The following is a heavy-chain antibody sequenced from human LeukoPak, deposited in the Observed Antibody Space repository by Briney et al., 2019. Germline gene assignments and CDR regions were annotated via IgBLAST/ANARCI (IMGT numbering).Heavy chain of an antibody. D-gene: IGHD6-19*01. CDR2: ISSSSSYT. Sequence: GGSLRLSCAASGFAFSNYEMNWVRQAPGKGLEWVSYISSSSSYTNYADSVKGRFTISRDNAKNSLYLQMNSLRAEDTAVYYCARDRAWLAYWGQGTLVTVSS. V-gene: IGHV3-11*06. CDR3: ARDRAWLAY. J-gene: IGHJ4*02. CDR1: GFAFSNYE.